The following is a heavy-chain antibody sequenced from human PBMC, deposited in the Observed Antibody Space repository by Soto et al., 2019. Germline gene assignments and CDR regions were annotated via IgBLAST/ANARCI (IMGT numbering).Heavy chain of an antibody. Sequence: QVQLQESGPGLVKPSGTLSLTCVVSGGAISSNNWWSWVRQPPGKGLEWIGEIYHSGSTNYNPSLKSRATISVDKSKNHLSLKLSSVTAADTAVYYCARVVNSGMDPWGQGTLVTVSS. D-gene: IGHD6-25*01. J-gene: IGHJ5*02. V-gene: IGHV4-4*02. CDR2: IYHSGST. CDR1: GGAISSNNW. CDR3: ARVVNSGMDP.